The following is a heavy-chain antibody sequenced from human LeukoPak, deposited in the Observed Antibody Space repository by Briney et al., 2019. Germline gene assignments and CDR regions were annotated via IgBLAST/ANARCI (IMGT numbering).Heavy chain of an antibody. J-gene: IGHJ4*02. CDR1: GGSISSYY. D-gene: IGHD7-27*01. CDR2: IYYSGST. CDR3: ARAELGTLFDY. Sequence: SETLSLTCTVSGGSISSYYWSWIRQPPGKGLGWIGYIYYSGSTNYNPSLKSRVTISVDTSKNQFSLKLSSVTAADTAVYYCARAELGTLFDYWGQGTLVTVSS. V-gene: IGHV4-59*01.